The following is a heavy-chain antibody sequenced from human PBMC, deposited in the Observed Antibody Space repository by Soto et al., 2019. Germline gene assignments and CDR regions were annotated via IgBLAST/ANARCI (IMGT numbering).Heavy chain of an antibody. D-gene: IGHD6-6*01. Sequence: SVKVSCKAPGGTFTSYAISWVRQAPGQGLEWMGGIIPIFGTANYAQKFQGRVTITADESTSTAYMELSSLRSEDTAVYYCARAPEAAARPPKGPRDFVYRGQATLVTGFS. CDR2: IIPIFGTA. CDR3: ARAPEAAARPPKGPRDFVY. J-gene: IGHJ4*02. CDR1: GGTFTSYA. V-gene: IGHV1-69*13.